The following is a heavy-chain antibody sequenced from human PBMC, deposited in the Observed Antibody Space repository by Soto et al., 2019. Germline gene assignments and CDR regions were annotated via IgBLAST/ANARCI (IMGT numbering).Heavy chain of an antibody. CDR3: ARGLAGSSFEPSPNWFDP. V-gene: IGHV5-51*01. Sequence: GESLKISCKGSGYSFTSYWIGWVRQMPGKGLEWMGIIYPGDSDTRYSPSFQGQVTISADKSISTAYLQWSSLKASDTAMYYCARGLAGSSFEPSPNWFDPWGQGTLVTVSS. CDR1: GYSFTSYW. D-gene: IGHD6-19*01. CDR2: IYPGDSDT. J-gene: IGHJ5*02.